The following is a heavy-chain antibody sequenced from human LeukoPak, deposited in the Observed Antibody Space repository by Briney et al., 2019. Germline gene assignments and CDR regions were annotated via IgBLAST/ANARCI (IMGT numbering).Heavy chain of an antibody. CDR1: GFTFSSYA. CDR3: TTDIVVVVAAKVDALDI. CDR2: ISGSGGST. Sequence: PGGSLRLSCAASGFTFSSYAMSWVRQAPGKGLEWVSAISGSGGSTYYADSVKGRFTISRDNSKNTLYLQMNSLKTEDTAVYYCTTDIVVVVAAKVDALDIWGQGTMVTVSS. D-gene: IGHD2-15*01. V-gene: IGHV3-23*01. J-gene: IGHJ3*02.